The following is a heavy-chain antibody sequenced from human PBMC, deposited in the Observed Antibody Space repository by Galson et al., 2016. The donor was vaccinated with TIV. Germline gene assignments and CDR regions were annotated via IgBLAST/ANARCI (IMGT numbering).Heavy chain of an antibody. Sequence: SLRLSCAASGFRFINYAVSWVRQAPGKGLQWVSGMDSSGFATYTADSVKGRFTISRDNSKNTLYLHMSSLRAEDTALYYCARGPTTRRGYYGLDIWGQGTTVTVSS. CDR1: GFRFINYA. D-gene: IGHD1-26*01. J-gene: IGHJ6*02. V-gene: IGHV3-23*01. CDR3: ARGPTTRRGYYGLDI. CDR2: MDSSGFAT.